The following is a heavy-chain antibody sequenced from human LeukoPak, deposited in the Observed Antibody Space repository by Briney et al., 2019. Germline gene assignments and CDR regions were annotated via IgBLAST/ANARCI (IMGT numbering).Heavy chain of an antibody. V-gene: IGHV3-30-3*01. D-gene: IGHD4-23*01. CDR1: GFTFSNCA. CDR2: ISYDGSNK. Sequence: GRSLRLSCAASGFTFSNCAIHWVRQAPGKGLEWVAVISYDGSNKYYADSVKGRFTISRDNSKNTLYLQMNSLRAEDTAVYYCARDFSLNYGDNGAPYHLLDYWGQGTLVTVSS. J-gene: IGHJ4*02. CDR3: ARDFSLNYGDNGAPYHLLDY.